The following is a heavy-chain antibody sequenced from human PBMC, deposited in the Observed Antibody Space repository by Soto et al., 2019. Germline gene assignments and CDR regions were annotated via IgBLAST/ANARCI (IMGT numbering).Heavy chain of an antibody. CDR2: ISPYSGYT. V-gene: IGHV1-18*01. CDR1: AYSFMKYG. CDR3: AREASVLIPAAQPSRFDS. Sequence: SVKVSCKGFAYSFMKYGINWVRQAPGQGLEWVGWISPYSGYTHSAQKFHGRLTLTTDTAASTAYMELRILRSADTALYYCAREASVLIPAAQPSRFDSWGQGTLVTGSS. J-gene: IGHJ4*02. D-gene: IGHD2-2*01.